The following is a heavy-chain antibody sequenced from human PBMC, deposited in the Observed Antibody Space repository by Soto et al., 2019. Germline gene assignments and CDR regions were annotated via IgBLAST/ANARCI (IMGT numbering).Heavy chain of an antibody. CDR3: ARDGWELRAIDY. Sequence: ASVKVACTSSGYTFTSYGISGVRQAPGQGLEWMGWISAYNGNTNYAQKLQGRVTMTTDTSTSTAYMELRSLRSDDTAVYYCARDGWELRAIDYWGQGTLVTVSS. V-gene: IGHV1-18*01. CDR2: ISAYNGNT. D-gene: IGHD1-26*01. CDR1: GYTFTSYG. J-gene: IGHJ4*02.